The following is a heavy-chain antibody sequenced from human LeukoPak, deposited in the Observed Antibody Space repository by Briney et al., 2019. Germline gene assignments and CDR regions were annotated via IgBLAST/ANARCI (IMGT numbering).Heavy chain of an antibody. CDR1: GGSLSSGSYF. V-gene: IGHV4-61*02. Sequence: SETLSLTCTVSGGSLSSGSYFCTWIRQPAGKGLEWIGRINTSGSTNYNPSLKSRVTISVDTSKNQFSLKLSSVTAADTAVFYCAREGYTSSWYSGYYYFDYWGQGTLVTVSS. D-gene: IGHD6-13*01. CDR2: INTSGST. J-gene: IGHJ4*02. CDR3: AREGYTSSWYSGYYYFDY.